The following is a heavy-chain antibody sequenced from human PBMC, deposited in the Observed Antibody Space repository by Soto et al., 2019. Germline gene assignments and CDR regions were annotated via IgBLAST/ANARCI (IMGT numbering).Heavy chain of an antibody. V-gene: IGHV3-30-3*01. D-gene: IGHD5-18*01. Sequence: GGSLRLSCAASGFTFSSYAMHWVRQAPGKGLEWVAVISYDGSNKYYADSVKGRFTISRDNSKNTLYLQMNSLRAEDTAVYYCAGGSRPRQGGYSYGHDAFDIWGQGTMVTVSS. CDR3: AGGSRPRQGGYSYGHDAFDI. CDR1: GFTFSSYA. CDR2: ISYDGSNK. J-gene: IGHJ3*02.